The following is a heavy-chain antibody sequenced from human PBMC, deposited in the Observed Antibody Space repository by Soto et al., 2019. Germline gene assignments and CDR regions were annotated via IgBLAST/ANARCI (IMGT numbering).Heavy chain of an antibody. CDR3: ARDPEITIFGVVILVGYFDY. Sequence: QVQLVQSGAEVKKPGASVKVSCEASGYTFTSYAMHWVRQAPGQRLEWMGWINAGNGNTKYSQKFQGRVTITRDTSASTAYMELSSLRSEDTAVYYCARDPEITIFGVVILVGYFDYWGQGTLVTVSS. D-gene: IGHD3-3*01. J-gene: IGHJ4*02. CDR1: GYTFTSYA. CDR2: INAGNGNT. V-gene: IGHV1-3*01.